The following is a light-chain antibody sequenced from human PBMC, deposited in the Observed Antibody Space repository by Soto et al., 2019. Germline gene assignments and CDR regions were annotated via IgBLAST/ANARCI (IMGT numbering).Light chain of an antibody. CDR1: QSVRSN. Sequence: EIVMTQSPNTLSVYPGERATLTCRASQSVRSNLAWYQQKPGQAPRLLIYDASTRATGIPARFSGSGSGTDFTLTISSLEPEDVAVSYCHRRSYRTPITFGQGTRLE. CDR2: DAS. V-gene: IGKV3-11*01. J-gene: IGKJ5*01. CDR3: HRRSYRTPIT.